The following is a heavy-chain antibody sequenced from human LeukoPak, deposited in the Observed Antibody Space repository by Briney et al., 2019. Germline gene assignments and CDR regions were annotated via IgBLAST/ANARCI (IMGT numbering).Heavy chain of an antibody. CDR3: AKSRRGGTVDY. V-gene: IGHV3-7*01. CDR1: GFTFSSYW. J-gene: IGHJ4*02. Sequence: SGGSLRLSCAASGFTFSSYWMSWVRQAPGKGLEWVANIKQDGSEKYYVDSVKGRFTISRDNAKNSLYLQMNSLRAEDTAVYYCAKSRRGGTVDYWGQGTLVTVSS. CDR2: IKQDGSEK. D-gene: IGHD1-1*01.